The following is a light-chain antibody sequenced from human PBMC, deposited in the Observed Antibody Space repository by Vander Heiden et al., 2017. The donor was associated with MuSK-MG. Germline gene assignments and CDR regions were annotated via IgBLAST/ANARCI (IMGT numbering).Light chain of an antibody. Sequence: SYVLTPPPSVSVAPGKTARITCWGNNIGSKSVHWYQQKPGQAPVLVIYYDSDRHSGIPERFSGSNSGNTATLTISRVEAGDEADYYCQVWDSSSDHVVFGGGTKLTVL. J-gene: IGLJ2*01. CDR2: YDS. CDR1: NIGSKS. CDR3: QVWDSSSDHVV. V-gene: IGLV3-21*04.